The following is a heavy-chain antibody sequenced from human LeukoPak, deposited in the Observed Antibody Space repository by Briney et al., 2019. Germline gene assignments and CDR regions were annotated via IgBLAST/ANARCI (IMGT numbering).Heavy chain of an antibody. CDR1: GFTFSSYG. Sequence: GGSLRLSCAASGFTFSSYGMHWVRQAPGKGLEWVAVISYDGSNKYYADSVKGRFTISRDNSKNSLYLQMNSLRDEDTAVYYCARGYAFDIWGQGTMVTVSS. CDR3: ARGYAFDI. CDR2: ISYDGSNK. V-gene: IGHV3-30*03. J-gene: IGHJ3*02.